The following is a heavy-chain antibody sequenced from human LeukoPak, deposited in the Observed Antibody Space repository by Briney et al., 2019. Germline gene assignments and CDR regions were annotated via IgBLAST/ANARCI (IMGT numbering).Heavy chain of an antibody. CDR1: GGSISSNSYY. J-gene: IGHJ2*01. CDR2: IYYSGST. V-gene: IGHV4-39*01. CDR3: ARRPQERCYFDL. D-gene: IGHD1-1*01. Sequence: SETLSLTCTVSGGSISSNSYYWGWIRQPPGKGLEWIGSIYYSGSTYYNPSLKSRVTISVDTSKNQFSLKLRSVTAADTAVYYCARRPQERCYFDLWGRGTLVTVSS.